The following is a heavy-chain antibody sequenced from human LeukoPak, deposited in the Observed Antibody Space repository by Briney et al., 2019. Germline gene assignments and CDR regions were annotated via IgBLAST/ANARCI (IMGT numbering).Heavy chain of an antibody. D-gene: IGHD6-13*01. CDR3: AKRDSSNMAYFDP. Sequence: QASETLSLTCAVYGGSFSGYYWSWVRQAPGKGLEWVSTISGSGSSTYYADSVKGRFTISRDNSKNTLYLQMNSLRAEDTAIYYCAKRDSSNMAYFDPWGQGTLVTVSS. CDR1: GGSFSGYY. V-gene: IGHV3-23*01. J-gene: IGHJ5*02. CDR2: ISGSGSST.